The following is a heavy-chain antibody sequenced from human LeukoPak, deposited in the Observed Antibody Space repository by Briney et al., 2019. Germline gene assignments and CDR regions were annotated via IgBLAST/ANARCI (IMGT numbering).Heavy chain of an antibody. Sequence: GGSLRLSCAASGFTFSSYGMHWVRQAPGKGLEWVAVISYDGSNKYYADSVKGRFTISRDNSKNTLYLQMNSLRAEDTAVYYCAKDLGRYFDPTPLDYWGQGTLVTVSS. CDR2: ISYDGSNK. CDR3: AKDLGRYFDPTPLDY. V-gene: IGHV3-30*18. CDR1: GFTFSSYG. J-gene: IGHJ4*02. D-gene: IGHD3-9*01.